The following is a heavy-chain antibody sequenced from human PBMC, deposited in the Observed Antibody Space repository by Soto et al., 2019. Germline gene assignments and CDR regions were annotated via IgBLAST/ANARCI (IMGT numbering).Heavy chain of an antibody. Sequence: VQLWESGGGLVQPGGSLRLSCAASGFTFSTYTMTWVRQAPGKGLEWVSAIGPSGGDTYYANSVKGRFTISRDNSKNTLYLQINSLRAEHTAVYYCAKPSGSFYDDWWGQGTLVTVSS. CDR2: IGPSGGDT. J-gene: IGHJ4*02. CDR3: AKPSGSFYDDW. V-gene: IGHV3-23*01. CDR1: GFTFSTYT. D-gene: IGHD1-26*01.